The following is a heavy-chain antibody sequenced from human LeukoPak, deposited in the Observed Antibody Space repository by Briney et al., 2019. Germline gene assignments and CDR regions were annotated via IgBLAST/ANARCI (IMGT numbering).Heavy chain of an antibody. CDR2: ISSSGTTT. CDR3: AKGPPLFDP. Sequence: GGSLRLSCAASGFPFSSYDMNWVRQAPGKGLEWISYISSSGTTTYYADSVKGRFTISSDNAKSSLYPQMNGLRAEDTAVYYCAKGPPLFDPWGQGTLVTVSS. CDR1: GFPFSSYD. V-gene: IGHV3-48*01. J-gene: IGHJ5*02.